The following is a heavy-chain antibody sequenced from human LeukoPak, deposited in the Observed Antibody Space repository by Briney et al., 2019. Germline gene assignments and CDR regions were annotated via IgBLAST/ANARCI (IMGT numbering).Heavy chain of an antibody. J-gene: IGHJ4*02. CDR1: GFTFSSYS. CDR2: ISATGGTA. CDR3: AKDPFGHSNGYYPTIFDF. D-gene: IGHD3-22*01. Sequence: GGSLRLSCVASGFTFSSYSMSWVRQAPGKGLEWVSTISATGGTAYYADSVKGRFTISRDISKNTLYVQMNSLRAEDTALYYCAKDPFGHSNGYYPTIFDFWGQGTLVTVSS. V-gene: IGHV3-23*01.